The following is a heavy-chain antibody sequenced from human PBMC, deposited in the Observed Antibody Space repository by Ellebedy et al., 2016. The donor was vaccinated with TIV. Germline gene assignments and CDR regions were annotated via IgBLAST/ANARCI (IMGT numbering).Heavy chain of an antibody. CDR2: IGTAGDT. Sequence: GESLKISCAASGFTFSSYDMPWVRQVTGTGLEWVSAIGTAGDTYYPGSVKGRVTISRENAKNSLYLQMNSLRAGDTAVYYCARATEGLDYWGQGTLVTVSS. D-gene: IGHD1-14*01. V-gene: IGHV3-13*01. J-gene: IGHJ4*02. CDR3: ARATEGLDY. CDR1: GFTFSSYD.